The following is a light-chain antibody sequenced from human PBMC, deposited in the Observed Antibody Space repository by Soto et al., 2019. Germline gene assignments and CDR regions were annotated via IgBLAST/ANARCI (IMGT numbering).Light chain of an antibody. Sequence: DIQMTQSPSTLSASVGDRVTITCRASQSISSWLAWYQQKPGKAPKLLIYGASSLESGVPSRFSGSGSVTAFSLTTASMQPDDFATYYCQQYSSSSPTFGQGTKLEI. CDR2: GAS. CDR1: QSISSW. V-gene: IGKV1-5*01. J-gene: IGKJ2*01. CDR3: QQYSSSSPT.